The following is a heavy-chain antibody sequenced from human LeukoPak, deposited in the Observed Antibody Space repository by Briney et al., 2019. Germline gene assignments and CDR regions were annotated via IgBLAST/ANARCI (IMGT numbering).Heavy chain of an antibody. CDR3: ARGYNTAMVKGFDN. V-gene: IGHV3-21*01. CDR1: GFTFSSYS. CDR2: ISSSSSYI. Sequence: GGSLSLSCAASGFTFSSYSMNWVRQAPGKGLEWVSSISSSSSYIYYADSVKGRFTISRDNAKNSLYLQMNSLRAEDTAVYYCARGYNTAMVKGFDNWGQGTLGTVSS. J-gene: IGHJ4*02. D-gene: IGHD5-18*01.